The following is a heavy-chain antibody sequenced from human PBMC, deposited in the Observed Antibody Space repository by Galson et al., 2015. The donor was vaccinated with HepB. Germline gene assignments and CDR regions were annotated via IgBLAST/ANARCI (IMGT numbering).Heavy chain of an antibody. CDR3: TRLGPEWLSAGVNALDI. V-gene: IGHV3-73*01. CDR2: IGSKADIYGT. D-gene: IGHD3-3*01. Sequence: SLRLSCAASGFTFSGSIIHWVRQASGKGLEWVGRIGSKADIYGTIYDASVKGRFTISRDDSGNTAYLQMSSLKTEDTAVYYCTRLGPEWLSAGVNALDIWGQGSMVTVS. J-gene: IGHJ3*02. CDR1: GFTFSGSI.